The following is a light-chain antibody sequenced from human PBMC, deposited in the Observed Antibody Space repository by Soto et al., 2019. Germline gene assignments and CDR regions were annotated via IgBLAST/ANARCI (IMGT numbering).Light chain of an antibody. CDR3: SSYTSSSTYV. CDR1: SSDVGVYYY. J-gene: IGLJ1*01. V-gene: IGLV2-14*01. Sequence: QSVLTASCAKSGSLGQRRTIYCTGTSSDVGVYYYVSWYQQHPGKAPKLMIYDVSSRPSGVSDRFSGSKSGNTASLTISGLQAEDEADYYCSSYTSSSTYVFGTGTKVTVL. CDR2: DVS.